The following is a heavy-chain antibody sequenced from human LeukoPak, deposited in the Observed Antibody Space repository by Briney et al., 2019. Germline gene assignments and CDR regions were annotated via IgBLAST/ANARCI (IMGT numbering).Heavy chain of an antibody. J-gene: IGHJ4*02. Sequence: GGSLRLSCAASGFTFSNAWMSWVRQAPGKGLEWVSAISGSGGSTYYADSVKGRFTISRDNSKNTLYLQMNSLRAEDTAVYYCAREGGFSTSRGGFDYWGQGTLVTVSS. V-gene: IGHV3-23*01. CDR3: AREGGFSTSRGGFDY. D-gene: IGHD2-2*01. CDR1: GFTFSNAW. CDR2: ISGSGGST.